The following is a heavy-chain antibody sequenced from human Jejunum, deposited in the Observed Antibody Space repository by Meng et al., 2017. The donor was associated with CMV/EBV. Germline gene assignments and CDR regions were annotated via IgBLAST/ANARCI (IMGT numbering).Heavy chain of an antibody. CDR3: TRDNLSGSYYFDY. CDR1: GGSINGYY. CDR2: IYTSGNT. Sequence: QVLLQESGPGLVKPSATLSLTCTVSGGSINGYYCSWIRQPAGKGLEWIGRIYTSGNTNYNPSLKSRVTMSVDTSKNQFSLKLSSVTAADTAVYYCTRDNLSGSYYFDYWGQGTLVTVSS. J-gene: IGHJ4*02. V-gene: IGHV4-4*07. D-gene: IGHD1-26*01.